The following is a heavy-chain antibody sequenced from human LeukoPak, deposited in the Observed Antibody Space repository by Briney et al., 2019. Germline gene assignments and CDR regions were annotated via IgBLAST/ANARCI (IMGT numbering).Heavy chain of an antibody. J-gene: IGHJ3*02. CDR2: ISYDGSNK. Sequence: GGPLRLSCAASGFTFSSYAMHWVRQAPGKGLEWVAVISYDGSNKYYADSVKGRFTISRDNSKNTLYLQMNSLRAEDTAVYYCARGRDYYDSRGAFDIWGQGTMVTVSS. D-gene: IGHD3-22*01. V-gene: IGHV3-30-3*01. CDR1: GFTFSSYA. CDR3: ARGRDYYDSRGAFDI.